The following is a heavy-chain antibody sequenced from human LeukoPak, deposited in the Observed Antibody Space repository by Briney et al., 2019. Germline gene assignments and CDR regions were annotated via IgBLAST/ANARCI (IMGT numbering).Heavy chain of an antibody. D-gene: IGHD6-13*01. J-gene: IGHJ4*02. CDR1: GYTFTSYG. CDR2: ISAYNGNT. Sequence: GASVKVSCKASGYTFTSYGISWVRQAPGQGLEWMGWISAYNGNTSYAQKLQGRVTMTTDTSTSTAYMELRSLRSDDTAVYYCARDWGEIAAAGASFDYWGQGTLVTVSS. V-gene: IGHV1-18*01. CDR3: ARDWGEIAAAGASFDY.